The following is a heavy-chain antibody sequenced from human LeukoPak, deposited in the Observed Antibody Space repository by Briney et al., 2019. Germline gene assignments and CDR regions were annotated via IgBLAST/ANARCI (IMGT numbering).Heavy chain of an antibody. Sequence: ASVKVSCKASGYTFTNYGIIWVRQAPGQGLEWMGWISVYNGNTNYAQKLQGRVTMTTDTSTSTAYMELRSLRSDDTAVYYCARDTKRSRARWENLGIDPWGQGTLVTVSS. J-gene: IGHJ5*02. CDR3: ARDTKRSRARWENLGIDP. CDR2: ISVYNGNT. CDR1: GYTFTNYG. V-gene: IGHV1-18*01. D-gene: IGHD3-16*01.